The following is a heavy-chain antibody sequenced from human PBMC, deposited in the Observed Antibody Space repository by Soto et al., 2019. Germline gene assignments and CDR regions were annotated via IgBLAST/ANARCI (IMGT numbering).Heavy chain of an antibody. D-gene: IGHD3-3*01. J-gene: IGHJ6*02. V-gene: IGHV3-74*01. CDR1: GFSLSNWS. CDR3: AKGPHYDFWSGYYIGSYGMDV. CDR2: INSDGSST. Sequence: PGASLRLLCAASGFSLSNWSLHWVRQAPGMGLVWVSHINSDGSSTTYADSVKGRFTISRDNSKNTLYLQMNSLRAEDTAVYYCAKGPHYDFWSGYYIGSYGMDVWGQGTTVTVSS.